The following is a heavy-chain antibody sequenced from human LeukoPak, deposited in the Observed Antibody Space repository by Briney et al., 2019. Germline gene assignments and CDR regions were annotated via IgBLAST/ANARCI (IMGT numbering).Heavy chain of an antibody. D-gene: IGHD2-15*01. CDR3: ARSLRSPRYCIDDTCYFDY. V-gene: IGHV3-23*01. Sequence: GGSLRLSCAASGFTVSSNYMSWVRQAPGKGLEWVSGISGLGDNTYYVDSVKGRFTISRDNAKNTQYLQINSLRVEDTAVYYCARSLRSPRYCIDDTCYFDYWGQGTLVTVSS. CDR2: ISGLGDNT. CDR1: GFTVSSNY. J-gene: IGHJ4*02.